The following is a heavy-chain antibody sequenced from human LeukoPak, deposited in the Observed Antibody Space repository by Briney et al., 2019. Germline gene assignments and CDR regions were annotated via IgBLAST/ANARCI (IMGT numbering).Heavy chain of an antibody. D-gene: IGHD6-19*01. Sequence: PGGSLRLSCAASGFSFSSYGMHWVRQAPGKGLEWVAFIRYDGTNKYYADSVKGRCTISRDNSKNTLYLQMNSLRAEDTAVYYCAKTPYTNSWYRLDYWGQGALVTVSS. CDR1: GFSFSSYG. CDR3: AKTPYTNSWYRLDY. CDR2: IRYDGTNK. J-gene: IGHJ4*02. V-gene: IGHV3-30*02.